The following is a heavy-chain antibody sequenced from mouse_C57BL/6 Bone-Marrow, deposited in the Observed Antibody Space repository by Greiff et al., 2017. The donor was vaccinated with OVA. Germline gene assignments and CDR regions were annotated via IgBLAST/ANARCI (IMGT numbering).Heavy chain of an antibody. Sequence: VQLQQSGTVLARPGASVKMSCKTSGYTFTSYWMHWVKQRPGQGLEWIGAIYPGNSDTSYNQKFKGKAKLTAVPSASTSYMELSSLTNEDSAVEYCTRRSGYYYGSSPLAMDYWGQGTSVTVSS. J-gene: IGHJ4*01. CDR2: IYPGNSDT. V-gene: IGHV1-5*01. CDR3: TRRSGYYYGSSPLAMDY. D-gene: IGHD1-1*01. CDR1: GYTFTSYW.